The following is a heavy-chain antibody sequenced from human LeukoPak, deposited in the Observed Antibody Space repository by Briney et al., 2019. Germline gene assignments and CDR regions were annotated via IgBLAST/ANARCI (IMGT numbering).Heavy chain of an antibody. D-gene: IGHD1-26*01. V-gene: IGHV3-21*06. CDR3: ARAIGRELLSGFGDN. CDR2: ISSSSRYI. CDR1: GFTFDYYG. J-gene: IGHJ4*02. Sequence: KPGGSLRLSCAVSGFTFDYYGMMWVRQAPGKGLEWVTSISSSSRYIFYSDSAEGRFTVSRDNSRNFLFLQMNSLSRDDTAVYYCARAIGRELLSGFGDNWGRGTLVTVSS.